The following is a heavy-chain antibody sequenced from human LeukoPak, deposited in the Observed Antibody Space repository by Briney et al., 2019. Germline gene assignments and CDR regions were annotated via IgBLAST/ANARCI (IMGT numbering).Heavy chain of an antibody. CDR1: GGSISSGGYY. V-gene: IGHV4-31*03. J-gene: IGHJ4*02. D-gene: IGHD4-23*01. Sequence: PSETLSLTCTVSGGSISSGGYYWSWIRQHPGKGLEWIGYIYYSGSTYYNPSLKSRVTISVDTSKNQFSLKLSSVTAADTAVYYCARGTKVVTLDYWGQGTLVTVSS. CDR2: IYYSGST. CDR3: ARGTKVVTLDY.